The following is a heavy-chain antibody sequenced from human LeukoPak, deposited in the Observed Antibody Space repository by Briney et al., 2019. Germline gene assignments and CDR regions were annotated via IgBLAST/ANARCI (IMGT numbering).Heavy chain of an antibody. D-gene: IGHD2-15*01. V-gene: IGHV3-64*01. CDR1: GFTFSHYS. J-gene: IGHJ4*02. CDR3: AKDHTPLTVVVSHFNY. CDR2: INNNGDDT. Sequence: SGGSLRLSCAASGFTFSHYSMHWVRQAPGKGLEYVSAINNNGDDTYYVNSVKGRFTISRDNSKNTLYLQMNGLRADDTAVYYCAKDHTPLTVVVSHFNYWGQGTLVSVSS.